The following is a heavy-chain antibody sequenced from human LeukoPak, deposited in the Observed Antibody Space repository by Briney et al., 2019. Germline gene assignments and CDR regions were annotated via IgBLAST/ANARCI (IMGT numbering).Heavy chain of an antibody. CDR3: LDHKGVGESTDNWFVR. CDR1: GYTFPSYR. J-gene: IGHJ5*02. D-gene: IGHD1-26*01. Sequence: GEPLNISAKCSGYTFPSYRIAWFRQMPGKGLYWMGIIYPGDSDTTYSPSCQGHFTISADKYISTGYLQWSGLKESDTANCGRLDHKGVGESTDNWFVRWGQRGLVSVS. CDR2: IYPGDSDT. V-gene: IGHV5-51*01.